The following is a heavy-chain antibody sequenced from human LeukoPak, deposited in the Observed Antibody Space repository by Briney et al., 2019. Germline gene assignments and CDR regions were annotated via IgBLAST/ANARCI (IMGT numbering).Heavy chain of an antibody. CDR1: GYTFTSYD. Sequence: ASVKVSCKASGYTFTSYDINWVRQATGQGLEWMGWMNPNSGNTGYAQKFQGRVTMTRNTSISTAYMELSSLRSEDTAVYYCATQGYDSSGYYPFDYWGQGTLVTVSS. D-gene: IGHD3-22*01. CDR2: MNPNSGNT. CDR3: ATQGYDSSGYYPFDY. J-gene: IGHJ4*02. V-gene: IGHV1-8*01.